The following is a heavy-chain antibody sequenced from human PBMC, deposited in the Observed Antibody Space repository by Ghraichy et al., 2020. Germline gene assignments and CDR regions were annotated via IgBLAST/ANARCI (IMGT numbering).Heavy chain of an antibody. CDR2: ISAYIEDT. Sequence: ASVKVSCKASGYSFTSYGLSWVRQAPGQGLEWIGWISAYIEDTNYAQSLQGRVTLTTDTSTSTAYMELRSLRSDDTAVYYCARDIVHWGGDCYRDTFDIWRQEMIVTVAS. J-gene: IGHJ3*02. D-gene: IGHD2-21*02. CDR1: GYSFTSYG. V-gene: IGHV1-18*04. CDR3: ARDIVHWGGDCYRDTFDI.